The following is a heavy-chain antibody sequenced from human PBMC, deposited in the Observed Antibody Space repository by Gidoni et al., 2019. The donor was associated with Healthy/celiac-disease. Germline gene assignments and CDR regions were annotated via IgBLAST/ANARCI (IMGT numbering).Heavy chain of an antibody. CDR2: IGTAGDT. CDR3: ARGRDGWYPSDFDY. V-gene: IGHV3-13*01. D-gene: IGHD6-19*01. Sequence: EVQLVESVGCLVQPGGSLRLSCSASGFTFSSYDMHWVRQATGKGLERVSAIGTAGDTYYPGYVKVRFTISRENAKNSLYLQMNSLRAEDTDVYYCARGRDGWYPSDFDYWGQGTLVTVSS. CDR1: GFTFSSYD. J-gene: IGHJ4*02.